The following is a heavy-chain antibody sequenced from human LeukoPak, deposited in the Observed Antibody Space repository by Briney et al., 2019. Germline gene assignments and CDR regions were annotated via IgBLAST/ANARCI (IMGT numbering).Heavy chain of an antibody. CDR1: GGSLSSSSNY. CDR3: ARRYYGSGSSYHWFDL. CDR2: IYYSGST. V-gene: IGHV4-39*01. D-gene: IGHD3-10*01. J-gene: IGHJ5*02. Sequence: SETLSLTCAVSGGSLSSSSNYGDWLRQPPGTGLEWLGSIYYSGSTYYNPSLKSRVTIFVDTSKNQFTLKLSPVTAADTAVYYCARRYYGSGSSYHWFDLWGQGTLVTVSS.